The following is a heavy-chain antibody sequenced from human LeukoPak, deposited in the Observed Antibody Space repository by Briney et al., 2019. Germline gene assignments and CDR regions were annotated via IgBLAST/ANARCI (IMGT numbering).Heavy chain of an antibody. J-gene: IGHJ4*02. CDR2: ISGSGGST. V-gene: IGHV3-23*01. D-gene: IGHD6-19*01. CDR1: GFTFSSYA. Sequence: PGGSLGLSCAASGFTFSSYAMSWVRQAPGKGLEWVSAISGSGGSTYYADSVKGRFTISRDNSKNTLYLQMNSLRAEDTAVYYCAKGSAYSGGWYDYWGQGTLVTVSS. CDR3: AKGSAYSGGWYDY.